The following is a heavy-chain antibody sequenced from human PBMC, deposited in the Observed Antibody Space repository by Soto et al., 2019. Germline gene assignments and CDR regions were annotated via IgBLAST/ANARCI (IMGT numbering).Heavy chain of an antibody. V-gene: IGHV3-48*04. D-gene: IGHD1-26*01. J-gene: IGHJ4*02. CDR3: TREVGPSGY. CDR2: ISDSSSTI. CDR1: GFTFNSHT. Sequence: EVQLVESGGGLVQPGGSLRLSCAASGFTFNSHTMNWVRQAPGKGLEWLSYISDSSSTIYYADSVKGRFTISRDNAKNSLYLQMNSLRAEDTAVYYCTREVGPSGYWGQGTLVTVSA.